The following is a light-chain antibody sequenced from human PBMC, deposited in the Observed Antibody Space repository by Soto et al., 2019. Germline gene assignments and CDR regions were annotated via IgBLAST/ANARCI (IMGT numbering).Light chain of an antibody. Sequence: QSVLTQPPSASGTAGQRATISCSGSSSNIGSNTVSWYQQVPGTAPKLLIYSNNQRPSGVPDRFSGSKSGTSASLATSGLQSEDEADYYCAAWDDSLNALVFGTGTKVTVL. V-gene: IGLV1-44*01. CDR1: SSNIGSNT. CDR2: SNN. CDR3: AAWDDSLNALV. J-gene: IGLJ1*01.